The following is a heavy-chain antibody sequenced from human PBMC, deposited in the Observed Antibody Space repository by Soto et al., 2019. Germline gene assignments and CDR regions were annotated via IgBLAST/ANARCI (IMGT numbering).Heavy chain of an antibody. CDR1: GGSVSSGSYY. D-gene: IGHD3-22*01. CDR2: IYYSGST. Sequence: PSETLSLTCTVSGGSVSSGSYYWSWIRQPPGKGLEWIGYIYYSGSTNYNPSLKSRVTISVDTSKNQFSLKLSSVTAADTAVYYCARDRAYYYDSSGYYYIGAFDIWGQGTMVTVSS. V-gene: IGHV4-61*01. J-gene: IGHJ3*02. CDR3: ARDRAYYYDSSGYYYIGAFDI.